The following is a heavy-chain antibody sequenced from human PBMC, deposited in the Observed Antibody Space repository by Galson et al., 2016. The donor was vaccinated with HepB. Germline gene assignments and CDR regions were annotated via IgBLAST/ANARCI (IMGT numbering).Heavy chain of an antibody. D-gene: IGHD2/OR15-2a*01. Sequence: SLRLSCAASGFTFDDYAMSWVRQTPGKGLEWVSTISYNSRTIDYADSVKGRFTISRDNAENSLHLQRNSLKTEDTALYYCAKDRGNLNYYQLYGMDVWGQGTAVTVSS. CDR1: GFTFDDYA. CDR3: AKDRGNLNYYQLYGMDV. J-gene: IGHJ6*02. CDR2: ISYNSRTI. V-gene: IGHV3-9*01.